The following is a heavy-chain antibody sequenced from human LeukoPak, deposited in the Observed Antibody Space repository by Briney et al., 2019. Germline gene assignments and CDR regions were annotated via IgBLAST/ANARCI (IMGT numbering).Heavy chain of an antibody. CDR2: IIPILGIA. CDR1: GGTFSSYA. Sequence: ASVKVSCKASGGTFSSYAISWVRQAPGQGLEWMGRIIPILGIANYAQKFQGRVTMTEDTSTDTAYMELSSLRSEDTAVYYCATFSGSYPYWGQGTLVTVSS. J-gene: IGHJ4*02. CDR3: ATFSGSYPY. V-gene: IGHV1-69*04. D-gene: IGHD1-26*01.